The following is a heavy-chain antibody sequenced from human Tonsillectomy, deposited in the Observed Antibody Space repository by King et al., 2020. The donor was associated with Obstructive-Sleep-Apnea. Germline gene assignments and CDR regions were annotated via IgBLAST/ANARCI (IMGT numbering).Heavy chain of an antibody. V-gene: IGHV3-30*02. J-gene: IGHJ4*02. Sequence: VQLVESGGGVVQPGGSLRLSCAASGFTFSSYGMHWVRQAPGKGLEWVAFIRYDGNNKYYADSVKGRFTISRDISKNTLYLQMNSLRAEDTAVYYCAKDRGATLYYFDYWGEGTLDTVSS. D-gene: IGHD1-26*01. CDR2: IRYDGNNK. CDR1: GFTFSSYG. CDR3: AKDRGATLYYFDY.